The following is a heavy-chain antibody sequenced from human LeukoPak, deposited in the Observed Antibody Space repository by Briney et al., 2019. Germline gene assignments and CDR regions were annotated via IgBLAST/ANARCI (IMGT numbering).Heavy chain of an antibody. D-gene: IGHD3-9*01. CDR2: IIPIYGTT. J-gene: IGHJ6*03. Sequence: GASVKVSCKASGGTFGNYAISWVRQAPGHGLEWVGGIIPIYGTTNYAQKFQGRVTITTDESTSSAYMELSSLRSEDTAVYYCARGQRPTDVTIFLTPYYYHMDVWGNGTTVTVS. V-gene: IGHV1-69*05. CDR3: ARGQRPTDVTIFLTPYYYHMDV. CDR1: GGTFGNYA.